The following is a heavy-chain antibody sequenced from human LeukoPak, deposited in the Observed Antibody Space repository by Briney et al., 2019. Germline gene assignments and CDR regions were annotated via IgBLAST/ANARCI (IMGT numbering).Heavy chain of an antibody. Sequence: ASVKVSCKASGYTFTGYYMHWVRQAPGQGREWMGWINPNSGGTNYAQKFQGRVTMTRDTSISTAYMELSRLRSDDTAVYYCAREYYYDSSGYGDWGQGTLVTVSS. CDR3: AREYYYDSSGYGD. CDR1: GYTFTGYY. J-gene: IGHJ4*02. V-gene: IGHV1-2*02. D-gene: IGHD3-22*01. CDR2: INPNSGGT.